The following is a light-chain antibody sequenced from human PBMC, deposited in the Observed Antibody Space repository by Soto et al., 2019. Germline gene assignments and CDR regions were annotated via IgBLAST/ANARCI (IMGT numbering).Light chain of an antibody. CDR1: QDISNY. Sequence: DIQMTQSPSSLSASVGDRVTITCQASQDISNYLNWYQQKPGKATKLLIYDASNLETGVPSRFSGSGSGTDFTFTISSQQPEDIATYYCQQYDNLPLTFGGGTKVEIK. CDR3: QQYDNLPLT. J-gene: IGKJ4*02. V-gene: IGKV1-33*01. CDR2: DAS.